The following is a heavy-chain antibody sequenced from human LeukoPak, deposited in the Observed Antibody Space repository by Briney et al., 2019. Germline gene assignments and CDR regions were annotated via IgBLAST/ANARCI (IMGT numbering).Heavy chain of an antibody. CDR2: IYSDGST. CDR3: TRDPPAVLLGTYG. J-gene: IGHJ4*02. Sequence: PGGSLRLSCTASGFSVTSNYMNWVRQAPGKGLEWVSLIYSDGSTYQADSVKGRFTISRDKSNNMVYLQMNNLRVEDTAMYYCTRDPPAVLLGTYGWGQGALVTVSS. CDR1: GFSVTSNY. D-gene: IGHD2/OR15-2a*01. V-gene: IGHV3-66*01.